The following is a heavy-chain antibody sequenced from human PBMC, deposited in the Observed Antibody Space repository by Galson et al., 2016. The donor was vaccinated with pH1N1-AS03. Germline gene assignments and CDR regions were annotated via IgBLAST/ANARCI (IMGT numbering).Heavy chain of an antibody. D-gene: IGHD1-1*01. CDR3: ARDFNWRIDY. CDR1: GLSLRASGVG. V-gene: IGHV2-5*02. J-gene: IGHJ4*02. CDR2: IYWDGDK. Sequence: PALVKPTQTLTPTCTFSGLSLRASGVGVGWIRQPPGKALEWLALIYWDGDKRYSPSLKSRLTITKDTSKNQVVLTMTNLDPVDTATYFCARDFNWRIDYWGQGTLVTVSS.